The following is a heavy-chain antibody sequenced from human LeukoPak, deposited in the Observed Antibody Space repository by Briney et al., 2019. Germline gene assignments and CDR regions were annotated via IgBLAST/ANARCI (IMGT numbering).Heavy chain of an antibody. D-gene: IGHD5-12*01. J-gene: IGHJ4*02. CDR1: GFAFSTYD. Sequence: GGSLRLSCTASGFAFSTYDMHWVRQAPGKGLEWVAFIRYDGSNKYYADSVKGRFTISRDNSKNTLYLQMNSLRAEDTAVYYCARDARARGGYDAFDYWGQGTLVTVSS. V-gene: IGHV3-30*02. CDR2: IRYDGSNK. CDR3: ARDARARGGYDAFDY.